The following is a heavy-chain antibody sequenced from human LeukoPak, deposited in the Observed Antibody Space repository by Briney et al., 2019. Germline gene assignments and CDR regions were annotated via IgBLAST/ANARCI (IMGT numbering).Heavy chain of an antibody. CDR2: ISSGSSDI. D-gene: IGHD5-12*01. CDR3: ARDIIYSGYETFDY. V-gene: IGHV3-48*01. CDR1: GFIFSNYG. Sequence: GGSLRLSCAASGFIFSNYGMHWVRQAPGKGLEWVSYISSGSSDIYYADSVKGRFTISRDNAKSSLHLQMNSLRAEDTAVHYCARDIIYSGYETFDYWGQGTLVTVSS. J-gene: IGHJ4*02.